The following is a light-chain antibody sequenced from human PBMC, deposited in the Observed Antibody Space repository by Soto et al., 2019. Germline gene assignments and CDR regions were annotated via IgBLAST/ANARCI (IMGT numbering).Light chain of an antibody. CDR3: QVWNTNSDHLFA. J-gene: IGLJ1*01. CDR1: SVGSKS. V-gene: IGLV3-21*02. Sequence: SYELTQPPSVSVAPGQTANISCEGNSVGSKSVHWYQQRPGQAPLMVISDDINRPSGIPERFSGSTSGNTATLTISRVEAGDEADYFCQVWNTNSDHLFAFGSGTKVTVL. CDR2: DDI.